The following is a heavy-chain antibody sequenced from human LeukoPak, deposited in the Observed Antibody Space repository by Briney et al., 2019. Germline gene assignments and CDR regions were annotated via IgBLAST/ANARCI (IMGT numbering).Heavy chain of an antibody. CDR3: ASLVGGYYPPVEAFDV. CDR1: GFSFGSCW. Sequence: GGSLRLSCAASGFSFGSCWMHWVRQAPGKELVWVSRINGDGSTTNYADSVRGRFTISRDNAKNTLYLQMNSLRADDSAVYFCASLVGGYYPPVEAFDVWGQGTMVTVSS. D-gene: IGHD3-3*01. V-gene: IGHV3-74*01. J-gene: IGHJ3*01. CDR2: INGDGSTT.